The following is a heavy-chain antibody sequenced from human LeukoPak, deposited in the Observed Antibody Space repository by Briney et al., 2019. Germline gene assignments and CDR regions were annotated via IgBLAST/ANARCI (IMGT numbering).Heavy chain of an antibody. Sequence: ASVKVSCKASGYTFTSYYMHWVRQAPGQGLEWMGIINPSGGSTSYAQKFQGRVTMTRDTSTSTVYMELSSLRSEDTAVYYCARVEGRDGYNYGFDYWGQGTLVTVSS. J-gene: IGHJ4*02. D-gene: IGHD5-24*01. CDR1: GYTFTSYY. V-gene: IGHV1-46*01. CDR2: INPSGGST. CDR3: ARVEGRDGYNYGFDY.